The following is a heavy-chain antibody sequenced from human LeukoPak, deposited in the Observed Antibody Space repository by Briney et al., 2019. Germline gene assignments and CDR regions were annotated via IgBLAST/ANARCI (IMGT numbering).Heavy chain of an antibody. V-gene: IGHV3-53*01. J-gene: IGHJ6*03. D-gene: IGHD1-26*01. CDR2: IYSGGST. Sequence: PGGSLRLSCAASGFTVSSNYMSWVRQALGRGLEWVSVIYSGGSTYYADSVKGRFTISRDNSKNTLYLQMNSLRAEDTAVYYCARGKWELLLYYYYYMDVWGKGTTVTVSS. CDR1: GFTVSSNY. CDR3: ARGKWELLLYYYYYMDV.